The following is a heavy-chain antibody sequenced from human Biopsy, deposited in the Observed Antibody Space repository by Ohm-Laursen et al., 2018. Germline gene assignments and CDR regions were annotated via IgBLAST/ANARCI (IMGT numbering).Heavy chain of an antibody. CDR2: ISFDGSDQ. CDR3: VKDRGAAGTDYYYGMDV. CDR1: RFTFSTYG. J-gene: IGHJ6*01. Sequence: SLRLSCTASRFTFSTYGMHWVRQAPGKGLEWVAVISFDGSDQRYADSVKGRFTISRDNSKNTLYLQMNSLRAEDAAVFYCVKDRGAAGTDYYYGMDVWGQGTTVTVSS. D-gene: IGHD6-13*01. V-gene: IGHV3-30*18.